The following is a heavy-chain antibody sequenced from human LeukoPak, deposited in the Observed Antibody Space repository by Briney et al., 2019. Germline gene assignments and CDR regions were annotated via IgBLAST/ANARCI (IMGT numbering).Heavy chain of an antibody. D-gene: IGHD1-7*01. V-gene: IGHV3-30-3*01. CDR1: GFTFSDYT. CDR3: AGTGTTNGHFDY. CDR2: ISYSGSNK. J-gene: IGHJ4*02. Sequence: GGSLRLSCAASGFTFSDYTLHWVRQAPGKGLHWVALISYSGSNKFYADSVRGRFTISRDDSENTVYLQMNSLRTEDTALYYCAGTGTTNGHFDYWGQGTLVTVSS.